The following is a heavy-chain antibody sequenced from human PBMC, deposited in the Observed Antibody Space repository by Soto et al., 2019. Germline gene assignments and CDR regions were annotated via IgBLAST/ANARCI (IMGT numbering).Heavy chain of an antibody. V-gene: IGHV4-30-2*01. D-gene: IGHD4-17*01. CDR3: ARGMSTVTTLDY. J-gene: IGHJ4*02. Sequence: QLQLQESGSGLVKPSQTLSLTCAVSGGSISSGGYSWSWIRQPPGKGLEWVGYIYHSGSTYYNPSLKSRVTISLDRSKKQFSLKLSSVTAAETAVYYCARGMSTVTTLDYWGQGTLVTVSS. CDR1: GGSISSGGYS. CDR2: IYHSGST.